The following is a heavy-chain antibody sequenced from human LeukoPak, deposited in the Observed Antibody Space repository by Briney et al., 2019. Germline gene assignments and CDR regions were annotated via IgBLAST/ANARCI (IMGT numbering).Heavy chain of an antibody. CDR2: ISAYNGNT. J-gene: IGHJ4*02. CDR3: ARVNFGMIVVGYDY. Sequence: ASVKVSCKASGYTFTSYGISWVRQAPGQGLEWMGWISAYNGNTNYAQKLQGRVTITTDTSTSTAYMELRSLRSDDTAVYYCARVNFGMIVVGYDYWGQGTLVTVSS. CDR1: GYTFTSYG. V-gene: IGHV1-18*01. D-gene: IGHD3-22*01.